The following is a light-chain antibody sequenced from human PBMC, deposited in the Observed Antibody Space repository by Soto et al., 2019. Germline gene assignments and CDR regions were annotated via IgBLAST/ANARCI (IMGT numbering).Light chain of an antibody. J-gene: IGKJ1*01. CDR3: HQYDNLPWWT. V-gene: IGKV1-33*01. Sequence: DIQMTQSPSSLSASVGDRVTITCQASQDISNYLNWYQQKPGKAPKLLIYDASNLETGVPSRFSGSGSRTDFTFTISSLQPEDIATYYCHQYDNLPWWTFGQGTKVEIK. CDR2: DAS. CDR1: QDISNY.